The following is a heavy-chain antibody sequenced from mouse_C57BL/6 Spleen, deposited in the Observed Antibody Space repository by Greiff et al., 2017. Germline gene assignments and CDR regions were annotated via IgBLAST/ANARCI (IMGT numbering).Heavy chain of an antibody. CDR3: ARYYYDPKASLWYFDV. V-gene: IGHV3-8*01. CDR1: GYSITSDY. J-gene: IGHJ1*03. CDR2: ISYSGST. D-gene: IGHD2-4*01. Sequence: EVKLMESGPGLAKPSQTLSLTCSVTGYSITSDYWNWIRKFPGNKLEYMGYISYSGSTYYNPSLKSRISITRDTSKNQYYLQLNSVTTEDTATYYCARYYYDPKASLWYFDVWGTGTTVTVSS.